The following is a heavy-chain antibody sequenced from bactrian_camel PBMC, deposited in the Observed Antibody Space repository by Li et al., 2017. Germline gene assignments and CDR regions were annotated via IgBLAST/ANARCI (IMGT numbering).Heavy chain of an antibody. Sequence: HVQLVESGGATVQAGGSLRLSCTSNVYTSGFWCMGWLRHGPGQEGVATTDSDGRSTYADAVKGRFSISKDNAKNTLDLQMNNLELEDTAMYYCAIDSGIRGAPVSCLVAIFDYWGQGTQVTVS. D-gene: IGHD3*01. CDR2: TDSDGRS. V-gene: IGHV3S55*01. J-gene: IGHJ4*01. CDR3: AIDSGIRGAPVSCLVAIFDY. CDR1: VYTSGFWC.